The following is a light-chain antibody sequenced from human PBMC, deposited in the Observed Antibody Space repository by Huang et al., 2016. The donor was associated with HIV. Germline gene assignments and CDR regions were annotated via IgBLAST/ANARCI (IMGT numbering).Light chain of an antibody. Sequence: EILMTQSPATLSVSPGERATLSCRASQSVSTNLAWYQQKPGQAPRLLIYGASTRAAVIPARFSGSGSGTEFTLAISPLQSEDFAIYYCQQYNNWPPYTFGQGTKVEIK. CDR3: QQYNNWPPYT. CDR2: GAS. CDR1: QSVSTN. J-gene: IGKJ2*01. V-gene: IGKV3-15*01.